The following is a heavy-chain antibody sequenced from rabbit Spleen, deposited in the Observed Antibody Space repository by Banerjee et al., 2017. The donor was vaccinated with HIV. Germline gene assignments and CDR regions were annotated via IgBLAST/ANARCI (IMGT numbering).Heavy chain of an antibody. CDR2: IDTGSEST. CDR1: GFSFSSSYY. J-gene: IGHJ4*01. CDR3: ARGDAAYYYNL. Sequence: QEQLEESGGGLVKPEGSLTLTCTASGFSFSSSYYMCWVRQAPGKGLEWIGCIDTGSESTYYASWAKGRFTISKTSSTTVTLQMTSLTAANTATYFCARGDAAYYYNLWGQGTLVTVS. V-gene: IGHV1S45*01. D-gene: IGHD4-2*01.